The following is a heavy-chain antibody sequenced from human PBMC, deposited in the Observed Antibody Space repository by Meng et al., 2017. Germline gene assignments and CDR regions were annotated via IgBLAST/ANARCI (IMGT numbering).Heavy chain of an antibody. CDR3: ARNRYDRSTHVFDP. J-gene: IGHJ5*02. CDR2: VSDGGYN. CDR1: GGSFSGHY. V-gene: IGHV4-34*01. Sequence: QVQRQQWGPGLLKPSETLSLTCTAYGGSFSGHYWSWIRQAPGEGLEWIGEVSDGGYNKYNPAIKSRVTVSGDTSKNEVSLKLISVTAADTAVYYCARNRYDRSTHVFDPWGQGTLVTVSS. D-gene: IGHD3-22*01.